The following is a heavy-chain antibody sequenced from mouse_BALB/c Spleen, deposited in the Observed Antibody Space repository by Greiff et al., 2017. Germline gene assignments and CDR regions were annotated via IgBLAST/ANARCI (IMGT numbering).Heavy chain of an antibody. CDR3: AREDYRYDEAY. D-gene: IGHD2-14*01. V-gene: IGHV5-6-5*01. CDR1: GFTFSSYA. CDR2: ISSGGST. Sequence: DVKLVESGGGLVKPGGSLKLSCAASGFTFSSYAMSWVRQTPEKRLEWVASISSGGSTYYPDSVKGRFTISRDNARNILYLQMSSLRSEDTAMYYCAREDYRYDEAYWGQGTLVTVSA. J-gene: IGHJ3*01.